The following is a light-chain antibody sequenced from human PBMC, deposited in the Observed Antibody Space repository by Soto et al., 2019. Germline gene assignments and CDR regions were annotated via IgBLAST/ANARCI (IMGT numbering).Light chain of an antibody. J-gene: IGKJ1*01. CDR2: GAS. V-gene: IGKV3-20*01. CDR1: QSVNSNF. CDR3: QQYGNSPRT. Sequence: EIVLTQSPGTLSLSPGERATLSCRASQSVNSNFLAWYQQKPGQAPRLLISGASNRATGIPDRFSGSGSGTDFTLTISRREPEDFGVYYCQQYGNSPRTFGQGTKVELK.